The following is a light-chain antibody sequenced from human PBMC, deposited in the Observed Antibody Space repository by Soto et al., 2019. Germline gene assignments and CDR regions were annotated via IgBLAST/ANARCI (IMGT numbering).Light chain of an antibody. CDR2: GAS. CDR3: HQYNSWPRGT. V-gene: IGKV3-15*01. Sequence: EIVMTQSPATLSVSPGERVTLSCRASQSISNNLAWYQHKPGQVPSLLIFGASTRASGVPARFSGSGSGTEFTLTISSLQSEDSAVYYCHQYNSWPRGTFGPGTKVEIK. CDR1: QSISNN. J-gene: IGKJ3*01.